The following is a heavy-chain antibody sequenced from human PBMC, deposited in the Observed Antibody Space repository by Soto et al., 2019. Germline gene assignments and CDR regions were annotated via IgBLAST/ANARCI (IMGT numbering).Heavy chain of an antibody. V-gene: IGHV4-34*01. J-gene: IGHJ4*02. CDR3: ARGAQYYDFWSGYYREDYFDY. Sequence: QVQLQQWGAGLLKPSETLSLTCAVYGGTFSGYYWSWIRQPPGKGLEWIGEINHSGSTNYNPSLKSRVTISVDTSKNQFSLKLSSVTAADTAVYYCARGAQYYDFWSGYYREDYFDYWGQGTLVTVSS. CDR1: GGTFSGYY. D-gene: IGHD3-3*01. CDR2: INHSGST.